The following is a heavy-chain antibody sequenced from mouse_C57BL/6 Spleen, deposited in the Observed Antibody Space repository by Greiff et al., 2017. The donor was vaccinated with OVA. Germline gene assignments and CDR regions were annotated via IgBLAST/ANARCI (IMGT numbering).Heavy chain of an antibody. CDR3: ASITTGPFDY. D-gene: IGHD1-1*01. V-gene: IGHV1-80*01. CDR2: IYPGDGDT. J-gene: IGHJ2*01. Sequence: QVQLQQSGAELVKPGASVKISCKASGYAFSSYWMNWVQQRPGKGLEWIGQIYPGDGDTNYNGKFKGKATLTADKSSSTAYMQLSSLTSEDSAVYFCASITTGPFDYWGQGTTLTVSS. CDR1: GYAFSSYW.